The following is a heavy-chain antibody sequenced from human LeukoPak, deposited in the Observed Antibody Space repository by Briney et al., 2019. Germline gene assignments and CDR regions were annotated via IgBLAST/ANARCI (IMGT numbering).Heavy chain of an antibody. CDR2: INSDGSTT. CDR1: GFTFDDYA. Sequence: GGSLRLSCAASGFTFDDYAMHWVRQAPGKGLVWVSRINSDGSTTNYADSVKGRFTISRDNSKNTLYLQMNSLRAEDTAVYYCAKVLVRGLGRSFDPWGQGTLVTVSS. D-gene: IGHD3-10*02. J-gene: IGHJ5*02. CDR3: AKVLVRGLGRSFDP. V-gene: IGHV3-74*01.